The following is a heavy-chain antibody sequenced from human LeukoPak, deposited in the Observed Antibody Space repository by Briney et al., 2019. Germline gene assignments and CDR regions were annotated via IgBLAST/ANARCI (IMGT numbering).Heavy chain of an antibody. Sequence: GGSLRLSCAASGFTVSSNYMSWVRQAPGKGLEWVSVIYSGGSTYCADSVKGRFTISRDNSKNTLYLQMNSLRAEDTAVYYCARGYNWNDALSYWGQGTLVTVSS. CDR2: IYSGGST. V-gene: IGHV3-66*01. CDR3: ARGYNWNDALSY. CDR1: GFTVSSNY. J-gene: IGHJ4*02. D-gene: IGHD1-20*01.